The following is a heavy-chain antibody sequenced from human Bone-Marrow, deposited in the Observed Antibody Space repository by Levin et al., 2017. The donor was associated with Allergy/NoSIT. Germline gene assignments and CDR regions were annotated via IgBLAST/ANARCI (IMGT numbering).Heavy chain of an antibody. CDR1: GFTFTNVY. CDR3: TTDFLAVPCRDGSCFDY. CDR2: VKSRRDGGST. Sequence: KTGGSLRLSCAASGFTFTNVYMSWVRQAPGKGLEWVGRVKSRRDGGSTDYAATVRGRFTISRDDSRATVDLQMNSLKTDDTAVYYCTTDFLAVPCRDGSCFDYWGQGTLVTVSS. V-gene: IGHV3-15*01. J-gene: IGHJ4*02. D-gene: IGHD5-24*01.